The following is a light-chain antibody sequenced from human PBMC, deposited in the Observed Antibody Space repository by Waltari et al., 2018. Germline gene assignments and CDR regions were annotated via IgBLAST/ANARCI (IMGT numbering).Light chain of an antibody. CDR2: GKN. Sequence: SSELTQDPAVSVALGQTVMITCQGDSLRNYYANWYQQKPGQAPVLVIYGKNNRPSGVPDRFSGSSSGNTASLTITGAQAEDEADYYCNARDSSGNHPVVFGGGTRLTVL. CDR3: NARDSSGNHPVV. CDR1: SLRNYY. V-gene: IGLV3-19*01. J-gene: IGLJ2*01.